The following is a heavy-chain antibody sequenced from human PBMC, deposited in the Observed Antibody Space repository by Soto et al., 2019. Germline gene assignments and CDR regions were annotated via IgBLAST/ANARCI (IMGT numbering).Heavy chain of an antibody. D-gene: IGHD3-16*02. CDR1: GFTFSGSA. J-gene: IGHJ6*03. CDR3: TRVIHDYYYMDV. V-gene: IGHV3-73*01. Sequence: EVQLVESGGGLVQPGGSLKLSCAASGFTFSGSAMHWVRQASGKGLEWVGRIRSKANSYATAYAASVKGRVTISRDDSKNTAYLQMNSLKTEDTAVYYCTRVIHDYYYMDVWGKGTTVTVSS. CDR2: IRSKANSYAT.